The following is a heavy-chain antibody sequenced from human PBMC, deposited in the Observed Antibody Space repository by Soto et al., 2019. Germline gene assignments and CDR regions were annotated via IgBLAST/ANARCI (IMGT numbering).Heavy chain of an antibody. CDR3: ASVFEYYDSSGYYYYFDY. Sequence: PGGSLRLSCAASGFTFSYYYMSWIRQSPGKGLEWVSYISSSSSYTNYADSVKGRFTISRDNAKNSLYLQMNSLRAEDTAVYYCASVFEYYDSSGYYYYFDYWGQGTLVTVSS. CDR1: GFTFSYYY. J-gene: IGHJ4*02. D-gene: IGHD3-22*01. CDR2: ISSSSSYT. V-gene: IGHV3-11*06.